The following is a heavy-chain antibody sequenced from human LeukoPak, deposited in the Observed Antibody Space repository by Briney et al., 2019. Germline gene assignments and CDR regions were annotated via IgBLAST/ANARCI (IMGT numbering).Heavy chain of an antibody. V-gene: IGHV4-39*01. CDR3: ASLRVPGDFDY. CDR1: GGSISSSDYY. Sequence: SETLSLTCTVSGGSISSSDYYWGWIRQPPGKGLEWIGSMYYSGSTYYNPSLKSRLTMSVDTSKNQFSLKLRSVTAADTAVYYCASLRVPGDFDYWGQGTLVTVSS. CDR2: MYYSGST. J-gene: IGHJ4*02.